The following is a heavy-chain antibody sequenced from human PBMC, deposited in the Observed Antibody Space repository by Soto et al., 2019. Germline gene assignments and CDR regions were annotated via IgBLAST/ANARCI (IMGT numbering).Heavy chain of an antibody. V-gene: IGHV4-59*01. J-gene: IGHJ6*03. CDR3: ARGRRFYYYGWGRTPDYYMDV. Sequence: PSETLSLTCTVSGGSISSYYWSWIRQSPGKGLEWIGYIYYSGSTNYNPSLKSRVTISVDTSKNQFSLKLSSVTAADTAVYYCARGRRFYYYGWGRTPDYYMDVWGKGTTVTVS. CDR2: IYYSGST. CDR1: GGSISSYY. D-gene: IGHD3-10*01.